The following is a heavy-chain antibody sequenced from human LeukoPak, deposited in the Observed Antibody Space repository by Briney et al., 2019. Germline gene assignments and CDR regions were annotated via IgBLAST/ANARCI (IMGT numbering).Heavy chain of an antibody. V-gene: IGHV4-39*07. Sequence: MASETLSLTCTVSGGSISSSSYYWGWIRQPPGKGLEWIGSIYYSGSTYYNPSLKSRVTISVDTSKNQFSLKLSSVTAADTAVYYCASYSNYDILTGYSRLYYFDYWGQGTLVTVSS. CDR3: ASYSNYDILTGYSRLYYFDY. CDR1: GGSISSSSYY. D-gene: IGHD3-9*01. CDR2: IYYSGST. J-gene: IGHJ4*02.